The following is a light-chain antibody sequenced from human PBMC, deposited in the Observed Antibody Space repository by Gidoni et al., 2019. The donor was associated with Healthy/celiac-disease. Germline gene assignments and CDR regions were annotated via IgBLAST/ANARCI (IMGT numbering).Light chain of an antibody. CDR1: QSVSSN. V-gene: IGKV3-15*01. J-gene: IGKJ1*01. CDR2: GAS. CDR3: QQYNNCPWT. Sequence: EIVMTQSPATLSVSPGERATIACRASQSVSSNLAWYQQKPGKAPSLLIYGASTRATGIPARFSGSGSGTEFTLTISSLQSEDFAVYYCQQYNNCPWTFGQGTKVEIK.